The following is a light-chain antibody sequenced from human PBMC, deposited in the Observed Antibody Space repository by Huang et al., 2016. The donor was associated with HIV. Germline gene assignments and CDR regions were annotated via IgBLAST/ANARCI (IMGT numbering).Light chain of an antibody. V-gene: IGKV3-15*01. CDR2: GAS. CDR3: QQYNNWPPWT. Sequence: EIVMTQSPASLSVSRGERVTLSCRASQSVSSNLAWYQHKSGQAPRLLIYGASTRATGIPARFSGSASGTEFTLTISSLQSEDFAVYYCQQYNNWPPWTFGRGTKVEIK. J-gene: IGKJ1*01. CDR1: QSVSSN.